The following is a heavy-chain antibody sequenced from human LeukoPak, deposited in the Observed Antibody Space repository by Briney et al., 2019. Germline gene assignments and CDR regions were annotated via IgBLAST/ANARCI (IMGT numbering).Heavy chain of an antibody. CDR2: MNSDGSST. D-gene: IGHD2-15*01. J-gene: IGHJ4*02. Sequence: GGSLRLSCAASGFTFSRYWMHWVSQAPGEGLVWVSRMNSDGSSTSYADSVKGRFTISRDNAKNTLYLQMNSLRADDTAVYYCARDICSGLGCYPRDPFDYWGQGTLVTVSS. V-gene: IGHV3-74*01. CDR3: ARDICSGLGCYPRDPFDY. CDR1: GFTFSRYW.